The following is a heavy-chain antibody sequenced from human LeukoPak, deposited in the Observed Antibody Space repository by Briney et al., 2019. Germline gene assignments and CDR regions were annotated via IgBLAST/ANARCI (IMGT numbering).Heavy chain of an antibody. D-gene: IGHD6-19*01. J-gene: IGHJ4*02. CDR1: GFTFSNYW. V-gene: IGHV3-74*01. Sequence: GGSLRLSCAASGFTFSNYWMHWVRQAPGQGVVWVSRINSDGSSTSYADSVKGRFTISRDHAKNTLYLQMNSLRAEDTAVYYCARVRSSGWSYFDYWGQGTLVTVSS. CDR2: INSDGSST. CDR3: ARVRSSGWSYFDY.